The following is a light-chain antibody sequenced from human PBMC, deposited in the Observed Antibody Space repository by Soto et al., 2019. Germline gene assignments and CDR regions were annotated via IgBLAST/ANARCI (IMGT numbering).Light chain of an antibody. J-gene: IGKJ5*01. CDR1: QSVSSY. V-gene: IGKV3-11*01. CDR3: QQRSDSPS. Sequence: DIVFTKSPVTLSLSPGERATLSCRASQSVSSYLAWYQQKPGQAPRLLIYDASNRATGIPARFSGSGSGTDFTLTISSLEPEDFAVYYCQQRSDSPSFGQGTRLEIK. CDR2: DAS.